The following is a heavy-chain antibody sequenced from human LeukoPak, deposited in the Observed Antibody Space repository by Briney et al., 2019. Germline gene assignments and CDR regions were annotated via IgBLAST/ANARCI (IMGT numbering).Heavy chain of an antibody. CDR1: GGTFISYA. V-gene: IGHV1-69*05. CDR3: ATQLGITIFGVVTSIGDDAFDI. J-gene: IGHJ3*02. CDR2: IIPIFGTA. D-gene: IGHD3-3*01. Sequence: SVKVSCKASGGTFISYAISWVRQAPGQGLGWMGRIIPIFGTANYAQKFQGRVTITTDESTSTAYMELSSLRSEDTAVYYCATQLGITIFGVVTSIGDDAFDIWGQGTMVTVSS.